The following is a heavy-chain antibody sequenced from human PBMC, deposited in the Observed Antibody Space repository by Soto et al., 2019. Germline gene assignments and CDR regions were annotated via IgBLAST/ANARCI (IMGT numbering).Heavy chain of an antibody. J-gene: IGHJ4*02. D-gene: IGHD3-10*01. CDR1: GFSFGSYS. CDR2: ITSSSTYI. Sequence: AGGSLRLSCAASGFSFGSYSLNWVRQAPGKGLEWVSSITSSSTYIHYADSVQGRFTISRDNAKNSLYLQMNSLRAEDTAVYYCARDNNFYDSGSGVDYWGQGTLVTVSS. V-gene: IGHV3-21*01. CDR3: ARDNNFYDSGSGVDY.